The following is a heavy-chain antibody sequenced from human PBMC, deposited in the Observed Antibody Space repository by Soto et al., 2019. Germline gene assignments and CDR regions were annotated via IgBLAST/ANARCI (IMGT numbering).Heavy chain of an antibody. CDR2: ITAGDAKT. Sequence: QVQLVQSGADVKKPGASVKISCKASGYNFTQYRIHWVRQAPGQRLEWMGWITAGDAKTEYSQKFQGRVTISRDISATTVYLDLDSLRSDDTAVYYCARDLYSSSWFWFDPWGRGTQVIVSS. CDR1: GYNFTQYR. D-gene: IGHD2-2*01. J-gene: IGHJ5*02. CDR3: ARDLYSSSWFWFDP. V-gene: IGHV1-3*01.